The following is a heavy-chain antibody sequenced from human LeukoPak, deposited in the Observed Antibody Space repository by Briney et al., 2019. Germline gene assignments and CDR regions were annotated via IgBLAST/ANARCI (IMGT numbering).Heavy chain of an antibody. V-gene: IGHV3-23*01. CDR1: GFTFSSYA. J-gene: IGHJ4*02. CDR3: AKGSDRYYDSSGAHYDY. CDR2: ISGSGGST. D-gene: IGHD3-22*01. Sequence: PGGSLRLSCAASGFTFSSYAMSWVRQAPGKGLEWVSAISGSGGSTYYADSVKGRFTISRDNSKNTLYLQMNSLRAEDTAVYYCAKGSDRYYDSSGAHYDYWGQGTLVTVSS.